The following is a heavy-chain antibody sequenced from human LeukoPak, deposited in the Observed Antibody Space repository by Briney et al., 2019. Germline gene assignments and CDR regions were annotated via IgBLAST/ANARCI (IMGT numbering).Heavy chain of an antibody. CDR2: INWNGGST. V-gene: IGHV3-20*04. Sequence: GGSLRLSCAASGFTFDDYGMSWVRQAPGKGLEWVSGINWNGGSTGYADSVKGRFTISRDNSKNTLYLQMNSLRAEDTAVYYCARSRSGYYEDYWGQGTLVTVSS. J-gene: IGHJ4*02. CDR3: ARSRSGYYEDY. CDR1: GFTFDDYG. D-gene: IGHD3-22*01.